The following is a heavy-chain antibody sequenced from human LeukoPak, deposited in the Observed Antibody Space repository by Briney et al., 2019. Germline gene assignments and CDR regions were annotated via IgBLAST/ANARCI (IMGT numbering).Heavy chain of an antibody. Sequence: PSETLSLTCTVSGGSISSSSYYWSWIRQPPGKGLEWIGYIYYSGSTNYNPSLKSRVTIFVDTSKNQFSLRLSSVTAADTAVYYCARRDQAIDYWGQGTLVTVSS. CDR2: IYYSGST. CDR3: ARRDQAIDY. D-gene: IGHD5-24*01. J-gene: IGHJ4*02. CDR1: GGSISSSSYY. V-gene: IGHV4-61*05.